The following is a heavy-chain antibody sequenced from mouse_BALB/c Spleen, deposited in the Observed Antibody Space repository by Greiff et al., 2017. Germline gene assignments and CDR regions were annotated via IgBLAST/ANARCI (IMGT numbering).Heavy chain of an antibody. J-gene: IGHJ4*01. CDR3: ALTSTAKGNAMDY. Sequence: VQLQQSGAELVKPGASVKLSCTASGFNITDTYMHWVKQRPEQGLEWIGRIDPANGTTKYAPKFQGKATITADTSSNTAYLQLSSLTSEDAAVYYGALTSTAKGNAMDYWGQGTSVTVSS. CDR1: GFNITDTY. CDR2: IDPANGTT. D-gene: IGHD1-2*01. V-gene: IGHV14-3*02.